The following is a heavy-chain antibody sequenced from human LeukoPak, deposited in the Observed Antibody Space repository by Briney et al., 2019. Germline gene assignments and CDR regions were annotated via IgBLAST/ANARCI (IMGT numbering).Heavy chain of an antibody. CDR2: IIPIFGTA. J-gene: IGHJ1*01. V-gene: IGHV1-69*01. CDR1: GGTFSSYA. Sequence: ASVKVSCKASGGTFSSYAISWVRQAPGQGLEWMGGIIPIFGTANYAQKFQGRVTITADESTSTAYMELSSLRSEDTAVYYCARGRYDFWSGYYTSEYFQHWGQGTLVTVSS. CDR3: ARGRYDFWSGYYTSEYFQH. D-gene: IGHD3-3*01.